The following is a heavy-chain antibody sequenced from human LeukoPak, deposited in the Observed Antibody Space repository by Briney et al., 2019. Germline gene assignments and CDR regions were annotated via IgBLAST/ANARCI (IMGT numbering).Heavy chain of an antibody. D-gene: IGHD3-22*01. J-gene: IGHJ5*02. Sequence: PGGSLRLSCAASGFTFSSYTMGWVRQAPGKGLEWVSAISGSDGSTHYAESVKGRFTVSRDNSKSTLYLQMNSLRAEDTAVYYCARDPYYDSSGYYDHWGQGTLVTVSP. V-gene: IGHV3-23*01. CDR2: ISGSDGST. CDR3: ARDPYYDSSGYYDH. CDR1: GFTFSSYT.